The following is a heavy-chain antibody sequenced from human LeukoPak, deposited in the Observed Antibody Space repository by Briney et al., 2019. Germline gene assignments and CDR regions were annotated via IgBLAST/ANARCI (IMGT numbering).Heavy chain of an antibody. CDR1: GFIFSDYY. J-gene: IGHJ4*02. CDR2: ISSGGDTF. D-gene: IGHD3-16*01. V-gene: IGHV3-11*01. Sequence: GGSLRLCCAASGFIFSDYYMVWIRQAPGKGLEWVAYISSGGDTFFYADSVKGRFTISRDNSGDSLYLQMNSLRAEDTAVYYCARGDGVYDYVWGRSYWGQGTLVTVSS. CDR3: ARGDGVYDYVWGRSY.